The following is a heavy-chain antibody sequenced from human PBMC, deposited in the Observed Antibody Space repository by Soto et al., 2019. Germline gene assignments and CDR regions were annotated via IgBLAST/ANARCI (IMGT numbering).Heavy chain of an antibody. D-gene: IGHD6-19*01. CDR1: GFNFGRYW. V-gene: IGHV3-7*01. Sequence: PGGSLRLSCAASGFNFGRYWMSWVRQAPGSGLEWVAKISQDGSDTYHADSVTGRFTVSRDNAKKSLSLQMTSLRAEDTAVYYCAKAKPSIAVADPIDYWGQGTLVTVSS. J-gene: IGHJ4*02. CDR3: AKAKPSIAVADPIDY. CDR2: ISQDGSDT.